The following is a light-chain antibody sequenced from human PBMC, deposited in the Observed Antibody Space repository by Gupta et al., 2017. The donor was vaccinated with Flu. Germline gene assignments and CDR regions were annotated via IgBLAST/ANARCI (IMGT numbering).Light chain of an antibody. Sequence: GTLSLSPGERATLSCRASQSISSSFLAWYQQKPGQAPRLLIYGASRRATGIPDRFSGSGSGTDFTLTISRLEPEDFAVHYCQQSGSSPWTFGQGTKVEVK. CDR2: GAS. V-gene: IGKV3-20*01. CDR1: QSISSSF. J-gene: IGKJ1*01. CDR3: QQSGSSPWT.